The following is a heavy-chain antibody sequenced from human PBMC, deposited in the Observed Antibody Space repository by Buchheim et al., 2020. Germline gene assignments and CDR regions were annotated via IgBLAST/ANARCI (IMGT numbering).Heavy chain of an antibody. D-gene: IGHD1-26*01. CDR2: INPSGGST. CDR3: AGARGGATKTGWFDP. CDR1: GYTFTSYY. J-gene: IGHJ5*02. Sequence: QVQLVQSGAEVKKPGASVKVSCKASGYTFTSYYMHWVRQAPGQGLEWMGIINPSGGSTSYAQKFQGRVTMTRDTSTSTDYMELSSLRSEDTAVYYCAGARGGATKTGWFDPWGQGTL. V-gene: IGHV1-46*01.